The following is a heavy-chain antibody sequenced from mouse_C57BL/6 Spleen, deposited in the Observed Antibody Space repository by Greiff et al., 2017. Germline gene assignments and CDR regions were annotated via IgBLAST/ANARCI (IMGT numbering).Heavy chain of an antibody. CDR2: ILPGSGST. CDR1: GYTFTGYW. CDR3: ARLQAQASFAY. Sequence: QVQLKQSGAELMKPGASVKLSCKATGYTFTGYWIEWVKQRPGHGLEWIGEILPGSGSTNYNEKFKGKATFTADKSSNTAYMHLSSLTTEDSAIYYCARLQAQASFAYWGQGTLVTVSA. D-gene: IGHD3-2*02. V-gene: IGHV1-9*01. J-gene: IGHJ3*01.